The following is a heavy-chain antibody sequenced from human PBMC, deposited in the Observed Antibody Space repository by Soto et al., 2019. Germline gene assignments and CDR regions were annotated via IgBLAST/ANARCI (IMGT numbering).Heavy chain of an antibody. V-gene: IGHV1-18*01. CDR3: ARVKVPAAIVGAFDL. CDR2: INPLKGDT. CDR1: GYTFSTYG. Sequence: QVQLVQSGAEMKKPGASVKVSCKASGYTFSTYGITWVRQAPGQGLDWMGWINPLKGDTNSEARFQDRVTMTTDTSTRTAYMELSSLRSDDPAVYYCARVKVPAAIVGAFDLWGQGTLVTVSS. D-gene: IGHD2-2*01. J-gene: IGHJ3*01.